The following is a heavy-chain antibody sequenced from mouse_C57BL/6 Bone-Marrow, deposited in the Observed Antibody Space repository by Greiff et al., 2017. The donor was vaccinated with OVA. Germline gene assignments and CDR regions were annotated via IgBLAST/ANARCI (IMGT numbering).Heavy chain of an antibody. CDR2: IYPGDGDT. D-gene: IGHD2-4*01. J-gene: IGHJ3*01. V-gene: IGHV1-82*01. CDR3: ARRSYYDYDGAFAY. CDR1: GYAFSSSW. Sequence: QVQLQQSGPELVKPGASVKISCKASGYAFSSSWMNWVKQRPGKGLEWIGRIYPGDGDTNYNGKFKGKATLTADKSSSTAYMQLSSLTSEDSAVYFCARRSYYDYDGAFAYWGQGTLVTVSA.